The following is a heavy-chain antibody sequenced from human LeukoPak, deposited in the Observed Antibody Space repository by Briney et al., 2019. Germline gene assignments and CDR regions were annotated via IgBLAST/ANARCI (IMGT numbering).Heavy chain of an antibody. J-gene: IGHJ4*02. CDR3: ARDHVPRGEGYNYYEY. CDR2: IILTLRRS. Sequence: VASVKVSCKAAGGTFSSYTITWERQAPGQGLEWMGRIILTLRRSNHAQWFQGRVTNTADCSTTTAYMELSSLGSDDTAVYYCARDHVPRGEGYNYYEYWGQGTLVTVSS. CDR1: GGTFSSYT. D-gene: IGHD5-24*01. V-gene: IGHV1-69*08.